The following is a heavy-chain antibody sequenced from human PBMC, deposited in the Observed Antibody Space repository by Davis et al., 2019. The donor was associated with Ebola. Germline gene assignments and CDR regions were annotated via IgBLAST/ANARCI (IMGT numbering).Heavy chain of an antibody. V-gene: IGHV4-59*11. CDR1: GVSIASHY. J-gene: IGHJ2*01. D-gene: IGHD6-13*01. Sequence: SETLSLTCSVSGVSIASHYWSWIRQPPGKELEWIGYKFHSGPSNYNPSLQSRVAISVDPSKNQFSLQLSSVTAADTAMYYCARSSPLAQLWYLDLWGRGTLVTVSS. CDR3: ARSSPLAQLWYLDL. CDR2: KFHSGPS.